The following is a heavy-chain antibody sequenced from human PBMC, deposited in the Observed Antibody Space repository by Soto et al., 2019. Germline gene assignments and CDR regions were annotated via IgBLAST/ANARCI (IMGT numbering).Heavy chain of an antibody. CDR3: ARSRRGAYSSGWYSLSGYYNYGIDV. V-gene: IGHV1-18*01. CDR2: ISPYNGNT. D-gene: IGHD6-19*01. J-gene: IGHJ6*02. Sequence: GASVKVSCKSSGYPFTHYGITWVRQAPGQGLEWMGWISPYNGNTNYGQTLQGRVTLTTDTSTSTVYMELRSLRSDDTAMYYCARSRRGAYSSGWYSLSGYYNYGIDVWGQGTKVTSP. CDR1: GYPFTHYG.